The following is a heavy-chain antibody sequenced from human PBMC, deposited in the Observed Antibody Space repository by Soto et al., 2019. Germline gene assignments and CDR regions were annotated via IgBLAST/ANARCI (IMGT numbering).Heavy chain of an antibody. CDR3: ARDYYGSGSYPDPFDI. CDR2: ISSSSSTI. D-gene: IGHD3-10*01. Sequence: GGSLRLSCAASGFTFSSYSMNWVRQAPGKGLEWVSYISSSSSTIYYADSVKGRFTISRDNAKNSLYLQMNSLRDEDTAVYYCARDYYGSGSYPDPFDIWGQGTMVTV. J-gene: IGHJ3*02. CDR1: GFTFSSYS. V-gene: IGHV3-48*02.